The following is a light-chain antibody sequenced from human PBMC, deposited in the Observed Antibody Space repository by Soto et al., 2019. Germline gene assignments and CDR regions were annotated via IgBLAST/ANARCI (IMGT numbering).Light chain of an antibody. V-gene: IGKV4-1*01. CDR3: QPYNNWPLT. CDR1: QSVLHRSNGNNY. CDR2: WSS. Sequence: DIVMTQSPDSLSVSLGERATIKCRSSQSVLHRSNGNNYIAWYQQKPGQPPKLLIYWSSTRDSGVPDRFIGSGSGTDFTLTVSSLQAEDVAVYYCQPYNNWPLTFGGGTKVESK. J-gene: IGKJ4*01.